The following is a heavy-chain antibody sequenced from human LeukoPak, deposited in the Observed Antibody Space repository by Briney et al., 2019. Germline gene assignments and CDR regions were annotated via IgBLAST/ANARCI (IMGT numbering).Heavy chain of an antibody. V-gene: IGHV4-34*01. CDR3: ARVWGPGGSCLDY. D-gene: IGHD2-15*01. J-gene: IGHJ4*02. CDR1: GGSFSDYF. Sequence: SETLSLTCAVYGGSFSDYFWNWIRQTPGRGLEWIGEINHGGGTNYNPSLKSRATISVDTSKNQFSLRLTSVTAADTAVYYCARVWGPGGSCLDYWGQGTLVTVSS. CDR2: INHGGGT.